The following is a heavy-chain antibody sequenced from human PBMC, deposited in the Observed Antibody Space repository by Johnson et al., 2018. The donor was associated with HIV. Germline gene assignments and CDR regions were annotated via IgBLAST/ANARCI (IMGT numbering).Heavy chain of an antibody. Sequence: MHLVESGGGLVQPGGSLRLSCAASGFTVSSNYMSWVRQAPGKGLEWVSDIYSGGSTYYADSVKGRFTISRDNSKNTLYLQMNSLRAEDTAIYYCARGQLWLLDDALDIWGQGTMVTVSS. CDR2: IYSGGST. V-gene: IGHV3-66*02. CDR3: ARGQLWLLDDALDI. J-gene: IGHJ3*02. D-gene: IGHD5-18*01. CDR1: GFTVSSNY.